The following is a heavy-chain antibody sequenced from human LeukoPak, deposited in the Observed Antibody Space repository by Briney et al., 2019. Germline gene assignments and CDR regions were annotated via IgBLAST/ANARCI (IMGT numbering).Heavy chain of an antibody. CDR2: ISSTGGTT. CDR3: AKNGDRGAYCTGGTCYPYFYYYMDV. D-gene: IGHD2-15*01. Sequence: GGSLRFSCAASGFTFSSCAMSWVRQAPGKGLEWVSSISSTGGTTYYADSVKGRFTISRDNSKNTLYLQMNSLRAEDTAIYYCAKNGDRGAYCTGGTCYPYFYYYMDVWGKGTTVTI. V-gene: IGHV3-23*01. J-gene: IGHJ6*03. CDR1: GFTFSSCA.